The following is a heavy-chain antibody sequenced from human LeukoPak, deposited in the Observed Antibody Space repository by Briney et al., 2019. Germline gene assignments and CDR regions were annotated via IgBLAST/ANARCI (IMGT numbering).Heavy chain of an antibody. Sequence: SETLSLTCTVSGGSISSSSYYWGWIRQPPGKGLEWIGSIYYSGSTYYNPSLKSRVTISVDTSKNQFSLKRSSVTAADTAVYYCAREGSHYDFWSGYRRGAFDIWGQGTMVTVSS. CDR3: AREGSHYDFWSGYRRGAFDI. D-gene: IGHD3-3*01. CDR1: GGSISSSSYY. CDR2: IYYSGST. J-gene: IGHJ3*02. V-gene: IGHV4-39*02.